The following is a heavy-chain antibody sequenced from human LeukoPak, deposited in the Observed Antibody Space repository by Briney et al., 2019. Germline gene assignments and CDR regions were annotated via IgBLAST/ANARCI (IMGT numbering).Heavy chain of an antibody. CDR2: MNPNSGNT. J-gene: IGHJ5*02. Sequence: ASVKVSCKASGYTFTSYDINWVRQATGQGLEWMGWMNPNSGNTGYAQKFQGRVTITRNTSISTAYMELSSLRSEDTAVYYCARGGSSGRIAAAGMRNNWFDPWGQGTLVTVSS. D-gene: IGHD6-13*01. V-gene: IGHV1-8*03. CDR3: ARGGSSGRIAAAGMRNNWFDP. CDR1: GYTFTSYD.